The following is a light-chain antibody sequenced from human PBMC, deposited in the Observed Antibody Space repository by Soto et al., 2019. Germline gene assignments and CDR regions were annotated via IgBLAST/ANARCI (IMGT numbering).Light chain of an antibody. Sequence: DIQMTQSPSSLSASVGDRVTITCQASQDITKYLSWFQQKPGKVPKLLIYDASELETGVPSRFSGSGSGTDFIFTISSLQPEDIATYYCQHYDNLPYTFGQGTKLEMK. CDR3: QHYDNLPYT. J-gene: IGKJ2*01. CDR1: QDITKY. V-gene: IGKV1-33*01. CDR2: DAS.